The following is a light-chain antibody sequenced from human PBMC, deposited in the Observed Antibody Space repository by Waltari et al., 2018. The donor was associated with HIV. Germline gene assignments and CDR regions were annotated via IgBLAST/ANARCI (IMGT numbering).Light chain of an antibody. V-gene: IGLV2-14*03. CDR3: CSYTSSITGRV. CDR1: SGDVGGSTY. Sequence: QPALTQLASVSGSPGQSLTISSTGTSGDVGGSTYVSWYQQYPGKAPKLIIYDVTNRPSGVSNRFSGSKSGNTASLTISGLQAEDEADYYCCSYTSSITGRVFGTGTKVTVL. CDR2: DVT. J-gene: IGLJ1*01.